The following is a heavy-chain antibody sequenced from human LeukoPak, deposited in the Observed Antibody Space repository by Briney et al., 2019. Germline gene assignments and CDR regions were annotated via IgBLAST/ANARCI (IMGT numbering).Heavy chain of an antibody. D-gene: IGHD4-23*01. CDR1: GFTFSSYA. Sequence: GRSLRLSCAASGFTFSSYAMHWVRQAPGKGLEWVAVISYDGSNKYYADSVKGRFTISRDNSKNTPYLQMNSLRAEDTAVYYCARDVTRPNDAYFDYWGQGTLVTVSS. CDR2: ISYDGSNK. J-gene: IGHJ4*02. V-gene: IGHV3-30*01. CDR3: ARDVTRPNDAYFDY.